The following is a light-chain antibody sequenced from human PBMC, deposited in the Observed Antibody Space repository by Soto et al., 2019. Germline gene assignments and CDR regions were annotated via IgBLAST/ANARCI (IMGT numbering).Light chain of an antibody. Sequence: EIVMTQSPATLSVSPGERATLSCRASQSVYTTLAWYQQRPGQAPRLLIYSASTRSTGIPAMFSGSGSGTEFTLTISSLQSEDFAVYYCQQYNKWPLTFGGGTTVEIK. CDR1: QSVYTT. J-gene: IGKJ4*01. CDR3: QQYNKWPLT. V-gene: IGKV3-15*01. CDR2: SAS.